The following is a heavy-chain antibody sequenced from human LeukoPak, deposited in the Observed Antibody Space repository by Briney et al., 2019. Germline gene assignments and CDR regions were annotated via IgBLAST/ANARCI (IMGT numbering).Heavy chain of an antibody. J-gene: IGHJ4*01. CDR1: GDSISSYSYY. V-gene: IGHV4-39*07. Sequence: LGTLSLTCTVSGDSISSYSYYWAWIRQPPGKGLEWIGSILFRGATYYNPSLKPRIIMSVDTSQNHFSLKLTSVTAADTAVYFCARESGDTRTVNSFDFWGRGTLITVSS. CDR3: ARESGDTRTVNSFDF. D-gene: IGHD2-21*01. CDR2: ILFRGAT.